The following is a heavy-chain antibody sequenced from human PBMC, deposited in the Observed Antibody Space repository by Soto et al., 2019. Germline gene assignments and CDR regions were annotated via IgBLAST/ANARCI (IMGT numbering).Heavy chain of an antibody. CDR1: GGTFSGYA. D-gene: IGHD1-1*01. CDR3: ARDPRSITGTTSAEDFQH. Sequence: QAQLMQSGAEVKEPGSSVKVSCKASGGTFSGYAISWVRQAPGQGLEWLGGIIPIFGITNYAQKFQNSLTIAAGESSATVYMDLRRLTSEDSAIYYCARDPRSITGTTSAEDFQHWGQGTLVSVS. CDR2: IIPIFGIT. J-gene: IGHJ1*01. V-gene: IGHV1-69*01.